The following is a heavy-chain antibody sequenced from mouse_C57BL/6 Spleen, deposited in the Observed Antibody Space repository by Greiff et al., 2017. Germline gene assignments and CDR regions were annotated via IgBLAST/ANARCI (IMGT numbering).Heavy chain of an antibody. J-gene: IGHJ3*01. Sequence: VQLQQSGPGLVAPSQSLSITCTVSGFSLTSYAISWVRQPPGKGLEWLGVIWTGGGTNYNSALKSRLSICKDNSKSQVFLKMNRLQTDDTARYYCARSGNYSAWFAYWGQGTLVTVSA. CDR1: GFSLTSYA. V-gene: IGHV2-9-1*01. CDR2: IWTGGGT. CDR3: ARSGNYSAWFAY. D-gene: IGHD2-1*01.